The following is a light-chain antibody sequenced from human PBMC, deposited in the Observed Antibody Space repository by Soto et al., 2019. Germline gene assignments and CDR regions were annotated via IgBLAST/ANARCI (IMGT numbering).Light chain of an antibody. CDR1: QSISSW. Sequence: DIQMTQFPSTLSASVGDRVTITCRASQSISSWLAWYQQKPGKAPKLLIYKASSLESGVPSRFSGSGSGTEFTLTFSSLQPDDFATYYCQQYSRMWTFGQGTNVEIK. CDR2: KAS. CDR3: QQYSRMWT. J-gene: IGKJ1*01. V-gene: IGKV1-5*03.